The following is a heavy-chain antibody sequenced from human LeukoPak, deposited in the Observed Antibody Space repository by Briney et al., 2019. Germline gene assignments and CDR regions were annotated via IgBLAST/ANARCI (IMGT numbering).Heavy chain of an antibody. Sequence: ASVKVSCKASGYSFTSYGISWVRQAPGQGLGWMGWISADNGNTKYAQNLQGRVTMTTDTSTSTAYMELRSLRSDDTAVYYCARGYYDSSGYPQVFDYWGQGTLVTVSS. CDR2: ISADNGNT. CDR1: GYSFTSYG. CDR3: ARGYYDSSGYPQVFDY. J-gene: IGHJ4*02. D-gene: IGHD3-22*01. V-gene: IGHV1-18*01.